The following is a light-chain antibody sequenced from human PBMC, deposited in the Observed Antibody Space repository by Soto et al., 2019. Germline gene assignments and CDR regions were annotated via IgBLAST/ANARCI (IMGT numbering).Light chain of an antibody. Sequence: QSVLTQPASVSGSPGQSITISCTGTSSDVGSYVLVSWYQQHPAKAPKLIIYEGSKRPSGVSNRFSGSKSGNTASLTISGLQAEDEAEYYCCSYDRGSTWVFGGGTQLTVL. J-gene: IGLJ3*02. CDR3: CSYDRGSTWV. V-gene: IGLV2-23*01. CDR1: SSDVGSYVL. CDR2: EGS.